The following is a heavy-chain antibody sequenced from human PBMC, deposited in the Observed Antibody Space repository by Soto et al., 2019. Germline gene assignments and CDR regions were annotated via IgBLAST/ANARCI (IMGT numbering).Heavy chain of an antibody. V-gene: IGHV1-3*01. CDR2: INAGNGNT. J-gene: IGHJ6*03. CDR1: GYTFTSYA. Sequence: QVQLVQSGAEVKKPGASVKVSCKASGYTFTSYAMHWVRQAPGQRLEWMGWINAGNGNTKYSQKFQGRVTITRDTSASTAYMELSSLRSEDTAVYYCARVASSGWYYYYMDVWGKGTTFTVSS. CDR3: ARVASSGWYYYYMDV. D-gene: IGHD6-19*01.